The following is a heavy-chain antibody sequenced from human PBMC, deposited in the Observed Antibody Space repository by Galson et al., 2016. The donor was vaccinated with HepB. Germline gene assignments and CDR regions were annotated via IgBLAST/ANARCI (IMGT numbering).Heavy chain of an antibody. J-gene: IGHJ4*02. D-gene: IGHD4-17*01. V-gene: IGHV3-30*18. Sequence: SLRLSCAASGFTFSSYGIHWVRQAPGKGLEWVAVISYDGSNKKYADSVKGRFTISRDNSKNTLYLQMNSLRAEDTAVYYCAKVGDKYYFDYLGPGIPGHRLL. CDR2: ISYDGSNK. CDR3: AKVGDKYYFDY. CDR1: GFTFSSYG.